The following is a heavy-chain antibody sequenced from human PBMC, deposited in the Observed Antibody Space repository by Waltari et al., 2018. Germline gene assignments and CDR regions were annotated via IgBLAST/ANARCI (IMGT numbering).Heavy chain of an antibody. CDR3: ARHYYDSSGSSYYFDY. Sequence: QVQLQESGPGLVKPSETLSLTCTVSGGSISSYYWSWIRQPPGKGLEWIGYIYYSGSTNYNPSLKSRVTISVDTSKNQFSLKLSSVTAADTAVYYCARHYYDSSGSSYYFDYWGLGTLVTVSS. CDR1: GGSISSYY. CDR2: IYYSGST. J-gene: IGHJ4*02. D-gene: IGHD3-22*01. V-gene: IGHV4-59*01.